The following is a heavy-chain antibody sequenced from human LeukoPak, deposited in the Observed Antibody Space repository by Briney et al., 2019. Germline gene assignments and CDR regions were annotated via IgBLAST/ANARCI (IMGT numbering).Heavy chain of an antibody. CDR1: GFTFSGYA. CDR3: AKDFPSWYYDFWSGYYLDP. CDR2: ISGSGGST. V-gene: IGHV3-23*01. D-gene: IGHD3-3*01. J-gene: IGHJ5*02. Sequence: PGGSLRLXCAASGFTFSGYAMSWVRLAPGKGLESVSAISGSGGSTYYADSVKGRFTISRDNSKNTLYLQVNSLRAEDTAVYYCAKDFPSWYYDFWSGYYLDPWGQGTLVTVSS.